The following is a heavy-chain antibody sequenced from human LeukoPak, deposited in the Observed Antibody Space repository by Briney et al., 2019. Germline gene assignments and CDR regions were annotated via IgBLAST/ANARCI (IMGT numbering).Heavy chain of an antibody. V-gene: IGHV1-18*01. CDR3: AKDYNYIIDY. CDR2: ISAVNGDI. J-gene: IGHJ4*02. D-gene: IGHD1-1*01. CDR1: GYTFRSSG. Sequence: ASVKVSCKASGYTFRSSGISWVRQAPGQGLEWMGWISAVNGDINYAQNFQGRVTVTTDTSTSTAYMELRSLTSDDTAVYYGAKDYNYIIDYWGQGTLVTVSS.